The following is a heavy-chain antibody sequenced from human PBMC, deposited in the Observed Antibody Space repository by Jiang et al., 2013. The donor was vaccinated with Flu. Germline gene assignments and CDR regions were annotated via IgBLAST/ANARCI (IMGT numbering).Heavy chain of an antibody. Sequence: QLVESGGGLIQPGGSLRLSCAASGFTFSRSYMSWVRQAPGKGLEWVSTIYSVGSTYYADSVKGRFTISRDNSENTLYLQMNSLRAEDTAFYYCARVKNFAAFDIWGQGTMVTVSS. V-gene: IGHV3-53*01. CDR2: IYSVGST. CDR3: ARVKNFAAFDI. CDR1: GFTFSRSY. J-gene: IGHJ3*02.